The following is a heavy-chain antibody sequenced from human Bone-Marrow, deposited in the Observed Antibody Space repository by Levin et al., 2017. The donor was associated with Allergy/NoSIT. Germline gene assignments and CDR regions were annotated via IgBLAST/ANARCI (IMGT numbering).Heavy chain of an antibody. V-gene: IGHV4-31*03. CDR2: IFYTGMT. D-gene: IGHD2-15*01. CDR3: ARDSENSKWSYFDY. CDR1: GHSISSGEYY. Sequence: NPSETLSLTCTVSGHSISSGEYYWSWIRQRPGKALEWIGYIFYTGMTQSNPSLTSRVIMSVDTSKNQFSLGLTSVTAADTAVYYCARDSENSKWSYFDYWGRGALVTVSS. J-gene: IGHJ4*02.